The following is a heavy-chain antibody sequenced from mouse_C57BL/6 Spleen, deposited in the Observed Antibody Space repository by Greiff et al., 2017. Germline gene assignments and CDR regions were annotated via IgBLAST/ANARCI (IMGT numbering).Heavy chain of an antibody. Sequence: VQLQQSGAELVRPGTSVKVSCKASGYAFTNYLIEWVKQRPGQGLEWIGVINPGSGGTNYNEKFKGKATLTADKSSSTAYMQLSSLTSEDSAVYFCASYYYGSRGFFAYWGQGTLVTVSA. J-gene: IGHJ3*01. CDR2: INPGSGGT. CDR3: ASYYYGSRGFFAY. V-gene: IGHV1-54*01. CDR1: GYAFTNYL. D-gene: IGHD1-1*01.